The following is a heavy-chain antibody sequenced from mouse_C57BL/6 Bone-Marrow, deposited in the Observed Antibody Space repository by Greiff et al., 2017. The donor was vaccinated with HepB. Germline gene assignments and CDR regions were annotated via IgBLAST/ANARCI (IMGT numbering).Heavy chain of an antibody. V-gene: IGHV5-17*01. CDR3: ARIVGDDGYPCDY. CDR1: GFTFTDYG. J-gene: IGHJ2*01. CDR2: ISSGSSTI. Sequence: EVQLVESGGGLVKPGGSLKLSCAASGFTFTDYGMHWVRQAPEKWLEWVAYISSGSSTIYYAHTVKGRFTFSRDNAKNTRFVQMTRLRSEDTAMYYCARIVGDDGYPCDYGGQGNTLTVSA. D-gene: IGHD2-3*01.